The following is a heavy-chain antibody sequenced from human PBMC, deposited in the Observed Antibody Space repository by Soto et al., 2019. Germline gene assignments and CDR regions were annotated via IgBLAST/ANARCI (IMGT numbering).Heavy chain of an antibody. D-gene: IGHD6-19*01. CDR1: GGTFSTFG. Sequence: SVKVSCKVSGGTFSTFGISWVRQAPGQGLEWMGGIIPIFNTAKYAQKFQGRVTITADKSTSTVHMELSSLRSEDTAVYYCARQTVSSGWHYGNWFDPWGKGTLVTVP. CDR2: IIPIFNTA. V-gene: IGHV1-69*06. CDR3: ARQTVSSGWHYGNWFDP. J-gene: IGHJ5*02.